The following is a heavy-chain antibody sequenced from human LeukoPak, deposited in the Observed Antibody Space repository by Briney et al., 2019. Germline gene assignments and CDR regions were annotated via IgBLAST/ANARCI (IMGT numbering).Heavy chain of an antibody. CDR3: ARANDFWSGYYYGMDV. V-gene: IGHV4-4*02. J-gene: IGHJ6*02. Sequence: SETLSLTCAVSGGSISSSNWWSWVRQPPGQGLEWIGEIYHSGSTNYNPSLKSRVTISVDKSKNQFSLKLSSVTAADTAVYYCARANDFWSGYYYGMDVWGQGTTVTVSS. CDR1: GGSISSSNW. CDR2: IYHSGST. D-gene: IGHD3-3*01.